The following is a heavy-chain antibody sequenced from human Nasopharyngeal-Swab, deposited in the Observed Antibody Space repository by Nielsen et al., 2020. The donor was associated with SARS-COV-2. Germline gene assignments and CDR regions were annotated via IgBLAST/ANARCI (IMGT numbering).Heavy chain of an antibody. J-gene: IGHJ6*02. CDR3: ARGLPFRITGTSGMDV. Sequence: ASLLVSCKASGYTFTSYYLHWVRQAPGQGLEWMGIINPTDGSTSYAQKFEGRVTMTRVTSTSTVYMELNSLRSEDTAVYYCARGLPFRITGTSGMDVWGQGTTVTVSS. D-gene: IGHD1-7*01. CDR1: GYTFTSYY. V-gene: IGHV1-46*01. CDR2: INPTDGST.